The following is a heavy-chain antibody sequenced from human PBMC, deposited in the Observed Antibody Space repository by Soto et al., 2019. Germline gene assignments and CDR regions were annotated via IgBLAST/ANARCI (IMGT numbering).Heavy chain of an antibody. CDR2: IIPIFGTT. Sequence: QVQLVQSGAEVKKPGSSVKVSCKASGGTFSNYALSWVRQAPGQGLEWMGDIIPIFGTTNNAQKFQGRVTITADEATSTAYVVLTSLRSEDTAVYYCARRGEADYYDTRGYGWGQGTLVTVSS. V-gene: IGHV1-69*12. D-gene: IGHD3-22*01. CDR3: ARRGEADYYDTRGYG. J-gene: IGHJ1*01. CDR1: GGTFSNYA.